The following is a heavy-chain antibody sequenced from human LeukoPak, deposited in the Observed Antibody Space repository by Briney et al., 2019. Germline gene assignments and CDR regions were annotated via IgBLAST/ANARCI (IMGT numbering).Heavy chain of an antibody. Sequence: MPSETLSLTCTVSGGSISSSDYYWSWIRQPPGKGLEWIGYIYYSGSTNYDPSLKSRVTISVDTSKNQFSLKLSSVTAADTAVYYCAGGEMAIYYWGQGTLVTVSS. CDR1: GGSISSSDYY. CDR3: AGGEMAIYY. J-gene: IGHJ4*02. D-gene: IGHD5-24*01. V-gene: IGHV4-61*08. CDR2: IYYSGST.